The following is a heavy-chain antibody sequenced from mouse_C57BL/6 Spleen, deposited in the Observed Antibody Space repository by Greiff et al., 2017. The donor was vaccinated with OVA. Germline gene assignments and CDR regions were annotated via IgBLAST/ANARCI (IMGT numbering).Heavy chain of an antibody. J-gene: IGHJ2*01. Sequence: DVQLQESGPELVKPGASVKISCKASGYSFTGYYMNWVKQSPEKSLEWIGEINPSTGGTTYNQKFKAKATLTVDKSSSTAYMQLKSLTSEDSAVYYCAVLLRSFDYWGQGTTLTVSS. V-gene: IGHV1-42*01. D-gene: IGHD1-1*01. CDR2: INPSTGGT. CDR3: AVLLRSFDY. CDR1: GYSFTGYY.